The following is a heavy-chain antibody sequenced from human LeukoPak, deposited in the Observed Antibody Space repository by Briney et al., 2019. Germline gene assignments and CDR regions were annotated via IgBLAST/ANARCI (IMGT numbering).Heavy chain of an antibody. D-gene: IGHD6-19*01. J-gene: IGHJ6*02. V-gene: IGHV1-18*01. CDR3: ARARSSGWYYYGMDV. CDR1: GYTFTSYG. Sequence: ASVKVSCKASGYTFTSYGISWVRQAPGQGLEWMGWISAYNGNTNYAQKLQGRVTMTTDTSTSTAYMELRSLRSEDTAVYYCARARSSGWYYYGMDVWGQGTTVTVSS. CDR2: ISAYNGNT.